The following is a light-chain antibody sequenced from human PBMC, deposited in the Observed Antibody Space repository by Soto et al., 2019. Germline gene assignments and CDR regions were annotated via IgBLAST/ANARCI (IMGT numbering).Light chain of an antibody. J-gene: IGLJ1*01. V-gene: IGLV2-14*03. Sequence: QSVLTQPASVSGSPVQSITISCTGTSSDVGAYNYVSWYQQHPGKAPQLMIYDVSIRPSGISYRFSGSKSGNTASLTISGLQAEDEADYYCSSYTTSSSYVFGTGTKVTVL. CDR2: DVS. CDR3: SSYTTSSSYV. CDR1: SSDVGAYNY.